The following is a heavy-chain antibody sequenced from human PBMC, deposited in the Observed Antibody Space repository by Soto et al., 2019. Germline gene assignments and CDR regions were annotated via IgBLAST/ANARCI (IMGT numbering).Heavy chain of an antibody. Sequence: SETLSLTCTVSGDSISSGDYYWSWIRQPPGKGLEWIGCIYYSGNTYYNPSLKRRFSISVDTSKNQFSLQLSSVTVADTAVYYCARFEWELLFDDWGQGTLVTVSS. CDR1: GDSISSGDYY. D-gene: IGHD1-26*01. V-gene: IGHV4-30-4*02. J-gene: IGHJ4*02. CDR3: ARFEWELLFDD. CDR2: IYYSGNT.